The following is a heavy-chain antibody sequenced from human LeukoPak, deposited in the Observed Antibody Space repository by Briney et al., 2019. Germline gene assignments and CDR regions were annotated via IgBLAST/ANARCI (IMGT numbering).Heavy chain of an antibody. CDR3: ARAPLWFGSMGYFDY. Sequence: SETLSLTCAVHGGSFSGYYWSWIRQPPGKGLEWIGEINHSGSTNYNPSLKSRVTISVDTSKNQFSLKLSSVTAADTAVYYCARAPLWFGSMGYFDYWGQGTLVTVSS. CDR2: INHSGST. CDR1: GGSFSGYY. V-gene: IGHV4-34*01. J-gene: IGHJ4*02. D-gene: IGHD3-10*01.